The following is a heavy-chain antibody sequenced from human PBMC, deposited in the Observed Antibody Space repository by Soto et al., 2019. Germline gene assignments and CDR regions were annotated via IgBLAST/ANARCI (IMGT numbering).Heavy chain of an antibody. D-gene: IGHD1-26*01. CDR1: GYSFTSYW. CDR3: ARKGGNSEDYYYYYGMDV. CDR2: IYPGDSDT. V-gene: IGHV5-51*01. Sequence: PWESLKISCKGSGYSFTSYWIGWVRQMPGKGLEWMGIIYPGDSDTRYSPSFQGQVTISAGKSISTAYLQWSSLKASDTDMYYCARKGGNSEDYYYYYGMDVWGQGTTATVSS. J-gene: IGHJ6*02.